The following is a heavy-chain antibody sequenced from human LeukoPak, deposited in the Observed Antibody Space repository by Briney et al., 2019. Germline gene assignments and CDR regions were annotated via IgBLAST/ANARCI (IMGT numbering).Heavy chain of an antibody. CDR1: GYTFTSYA. J-gene: IGHJ4*02. D-gene: IGHD6-13*01. Sequence: GASVKVSCKASGYTFTSYAMIWVRQAPGQGLEWMGWINTNTGNPTYAQGFTGRFVFSLDTSVSTAYLQISSLKAEDTAVYYCARALRLPTHQRGIAAAGHWGQGTLVTVSS. CDR2: INTNTGNP. CDR3: ARALRLPTHQRGIAAAGH. V-gene: IGHV7-4-1*02.